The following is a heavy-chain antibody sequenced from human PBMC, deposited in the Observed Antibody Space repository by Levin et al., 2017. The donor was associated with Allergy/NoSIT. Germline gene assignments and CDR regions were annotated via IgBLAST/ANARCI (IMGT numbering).Heavy chain of an antibody. Sequence: GGSLRLSCAASGFTFSSYGMHWVRQAPGKGLEWVAVIWYDGSNKYYADSVKGRFTISRDNSKNTLYLQMNSLRAEDTAVYYCARVRIPVRGVGAFDYWGQGTLVTVSS. D-gene: IGHD3-10*01. CDR2: IWYDGSNK. CDR1: GFTFSSYG. J-gene: IGHJ4*02. V-gene: IGHV3-33*01. CDR3: ARVRIPVRGVGAFDY.